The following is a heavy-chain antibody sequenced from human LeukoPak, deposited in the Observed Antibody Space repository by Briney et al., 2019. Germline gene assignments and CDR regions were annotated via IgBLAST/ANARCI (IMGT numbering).Heavy chain of an antibody. CDR2: IRSKANNYAT. V-gene: IGHV3-73*01. J-gene: IGHJ4*02. CDR3: MAAVDLGSGYWEVY. D-gene: IGHD3-22*01. Sequence: GGSLRLSCAASGFSFSGSDIHWVRQASGKGLEWDGHIRSKANNYATESSASVKGRFTISRDESKNTAYLQMNSLKTEDTAVYYCMAAVDLGSGYWEVYWGQGTLVTVSS. CDR1: GFSFSGSD.